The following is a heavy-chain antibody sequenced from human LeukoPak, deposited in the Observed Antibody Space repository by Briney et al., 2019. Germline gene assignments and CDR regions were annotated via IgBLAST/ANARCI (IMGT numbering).Heavy chain of an antibody. CDR3: ARHKSGGTYPIDY. Sequence: SETLSLTCPVSGDFISSSYWSWIRQPAGKGLEYIEGIHNSCSTNYNPSLKIPVTMSVDTSKNQFSLKLASATAADTAVYYCARHKSGGTYPIDYWGQGALVTVSS. J-gene: IGHJ4*02. V-gene: IGHV4-4*07. CDR2: IHNSCST. D-gene: IGHD1-26*01. CDR1: GDFISSSY.